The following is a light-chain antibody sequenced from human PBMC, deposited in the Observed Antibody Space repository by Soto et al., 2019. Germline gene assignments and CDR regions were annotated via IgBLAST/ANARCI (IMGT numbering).Light chain of an antibody. CDR3: KQYGRSPRT. J-gene: IGKJ1*01. V-gene: IGKV3-20*01. CDR1: QSVDSNY. Sequence: EIVLTQSPGTLSLSPGERATLSCRASQSVDSNYLAWYQQKPGQAPRLLIYGVSSRVTGIQDRFSGSGSGPGFTLTNSGLDPEDLPVDYGKQYGRSPRTFAPGTMVDFK. CDR2: GVS.